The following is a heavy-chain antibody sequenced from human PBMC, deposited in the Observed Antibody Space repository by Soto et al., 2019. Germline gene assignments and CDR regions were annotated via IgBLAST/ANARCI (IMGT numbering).Heavy chain of an antibody. J-gene: IGHJ5*02. Sequence: QVQLQQWGAGLLKPSETLSLTCAVYGGSFSGYYWSWIRQPPGKGLEWIWEINHSGSTNYNPSLMSRVTISVDTSKNQFSLKLSSVTAADTAVYYCAREIPCCPYSSSAGGWFDPWGQGTLVTVSS. V-gene: IGHV4-34*01. CDR1: GGSFSGYY. D-gene: IGHD6-6*01. CDR3: AREIPCCPYSSSAGGWFDP. CDR2: INHSGST.